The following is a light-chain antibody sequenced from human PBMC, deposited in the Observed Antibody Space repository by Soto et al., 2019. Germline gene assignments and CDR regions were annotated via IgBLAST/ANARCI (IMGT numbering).Light chain of an antibody. Sequence: ESVLTHCPSTRCLSPEESANLSCMASQSVSSYLAWYQQKPGQAPRLLIFDASSRATGIPARFSDSGSVTDFHLTISSLEPEGFAVHYCQQPSTWPWITNDQGTRLEIK. CDR2: DAS. J-gene: IGKJ5*01. CDR3: QQPSTWPWIT. CDR1: QSVSSY. V-gene: IGKV3-11*01.